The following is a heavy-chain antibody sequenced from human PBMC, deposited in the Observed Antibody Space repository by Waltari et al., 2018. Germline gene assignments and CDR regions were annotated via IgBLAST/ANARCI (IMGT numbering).Heavy chain of an antibody. CDR2: MSFDGYSK. D-gene: IGHD2-15*01. V-gene: IGHV3-30-3*01. Sequence: LVESGGAVVQFGRSLGLSCLSSTSAFNKDFWSWVRQAPGKGLEWVSAMSFDGYSKYYADSVRGRFTISRDDSLKTVYLQLDSLRLEDTAIYYCAREGYTSGRAGNFDYWGQGTLVTVSS. CDR3: AREGYTSGRAGNFDY. J-gene: IGHJ4*02. CDR1: TSAFNKDF.